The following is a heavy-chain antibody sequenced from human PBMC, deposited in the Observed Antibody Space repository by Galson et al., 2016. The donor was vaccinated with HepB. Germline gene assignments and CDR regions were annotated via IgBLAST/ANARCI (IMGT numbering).Heavy chain of an antibody. V-gene: IGHV6-1*01. CDR3: ARVALDTQQWLAYYFDY. D-gene: IGHD6-19*01. CDR1: GDSVSSNSAA. Sequence: CAISGDSVSSNSAAWNWIRQSPSRGLEWLGRTYYRSKWYNDYAVSVKSRITINPDTSKNQFSLQLNSVTPEDTAVYYCARVALDTQQWLAYYFDYWGQGTLVTVSS. CDR2: TYYRSKWYN. J-gene: IGHJ4*02.